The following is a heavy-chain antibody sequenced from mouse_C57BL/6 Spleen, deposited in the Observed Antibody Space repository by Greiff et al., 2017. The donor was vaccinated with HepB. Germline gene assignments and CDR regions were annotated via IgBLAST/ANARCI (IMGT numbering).Heavy chain of an antibody. CDR2: INYDGSST. D-gene: IGHD2-4*01. CDR3: ARDRIYDYVGYFDY. Sequence: EVQLVESEGGLVQPGSSMKLSCTASGFTFSDYYMAWVRQVPEKGLEWVANINYDGSSTYYLDTLKSRFIITRDNAKNILYLQMSSLKSEDPATYYCARDRIYDYVGYFDYWGQGTTLTVSS. V-gene: IGHV5-16*01. CDR1: GFTFSDYY. J-gene: IGHJ2*01.